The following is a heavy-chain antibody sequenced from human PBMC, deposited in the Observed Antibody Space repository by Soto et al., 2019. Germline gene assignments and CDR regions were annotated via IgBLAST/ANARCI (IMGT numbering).Heavy chain of an antibody. V-gene: IGHV1-18*01. Sequence: GASMEVSCKASGFTFTSSAGQWVRQAPGQGLEGMGWISAYSGNTNYAQKLQGRLTLTTDTSTSTAYMELRSLRSDDSAVYYCARGSERVVPSAMSGQGWFGPWGQGTLVTVSS. D-gene: IGHD2-2*01. CDR2: ISAYSGNT. J-gene: IGHJ5*02. CDR3: ARGSERVVPSAMSGQGWFGP. CDR1: GFTFTSSA.